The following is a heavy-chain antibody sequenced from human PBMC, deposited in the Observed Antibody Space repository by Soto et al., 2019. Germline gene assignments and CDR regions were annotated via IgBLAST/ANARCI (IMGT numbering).Heavy chain of an antibody. J-gene: IGHJ5*02. CDR3: ARGGYGIGTAAAGTRNWFDP. CDR1: GYTFTGYY. D-gene: IGHD6-13*01. CDR2: INPNSGGT. V-gene: IGHV1-2*04. Sequence: GASVKVSCKASGYTFTGYYMHWVRQAPGQGLEWMGWINPNSGGTNYAQKFQGWVTMTRDTSISTAYMELSSLRSEDTAVYYCARGGYGIGTAAAGTRNWFDPWGQGTLVTVSS.